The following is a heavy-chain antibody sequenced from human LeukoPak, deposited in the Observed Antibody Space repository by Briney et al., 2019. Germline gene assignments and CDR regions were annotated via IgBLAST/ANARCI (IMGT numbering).Heavy chain of an antibody. J-gene: IGHJ4*02. CDR2: ISYDGSNK. V-gene: IGHV3-30-3*01. CDR1: GFTFSSYA. Sequence: GGSLRLSCAASGFTFSSYAMHWVRQAPGKGLEWVAVISYDGSNKYYADSVKGRFTISRDNSKNTLYLQMNSLRAEDTAVYNCASRKDTPHLPDYWGQGTLVTVSS. D-gene: IGHD5-18*01. CDR3: ASRKDTPHLPDY.